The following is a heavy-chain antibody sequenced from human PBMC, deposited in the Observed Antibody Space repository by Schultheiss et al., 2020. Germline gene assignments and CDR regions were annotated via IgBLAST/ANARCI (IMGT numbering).Heavy chain of an antibody. CDR2: ISYDGSNK. CDR1: GLTFSSYG. Sequence: LKISCAASGLTFSSYGMHWVRQAPGKGLEWVAVISYDGSNKYYADSVKGRFTISRDNSKNTLYLQMNSLRAEDTAVYYCAKDRYSSGWYGDFDYWGQGTLVTVSS. J-gene: IGHJ4*02. CDR3: AKDRYSSGWYGDFDY. D-gene: IGHD6-19*01. V-gene: IGHV3-30*18.